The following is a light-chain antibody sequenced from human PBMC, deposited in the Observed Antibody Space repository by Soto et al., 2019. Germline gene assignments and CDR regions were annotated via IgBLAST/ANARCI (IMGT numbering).Light chain of an antibody. V-gene: IGKV3-11*01. J-gene: IGKJ4*01. CDR3: QQRSYWPRT. CDR1: QSVSSD. Sequence: EIVLTQSPATLSLSPGERATLSCRASQSVSSDLAWYQQKPGQAPRLLIYDVSKRATGIAARFSGSGSGTDFTLTIRSLEPEDFAVYYCQQRSYWPRTFGGGTKVEIK. CDR2: DVS.